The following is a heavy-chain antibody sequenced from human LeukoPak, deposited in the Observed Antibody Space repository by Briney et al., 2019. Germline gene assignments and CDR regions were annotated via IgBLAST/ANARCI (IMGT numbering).Heavy chain of an antibody. CDR3: AKFSGIWHYFPMDV. CDR1: GFTFSTYA. D-gene: IGHD3-10*01. CDR2: ISDSGAST. J-gene: IGHJ6*02. Sequence: QPGGSLRLSCGASGFTFSTYAMSWVRQAPGKGLEWVSAISDSGASTYYADSVKGRFTISREHSTNTLYLQMSSLRADDTAVYYCAKFSGIWHYFPMDVWGQGTTVTVSS. V-gene: IGHV3-23*01.